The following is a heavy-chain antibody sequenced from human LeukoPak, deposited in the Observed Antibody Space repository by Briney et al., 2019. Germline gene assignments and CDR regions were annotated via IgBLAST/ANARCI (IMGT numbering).Heavy chain of an antibody. CDR3: ARGTIAVTATTRGDC. D-gene: IGHD2-15*01. Sequence: ASVKVSCKASGYTFTSYGISWVRQAPGQGLEWMGWISGYDGYTKYAQKLQDRVTMAAETSTSTTYMELRSLRSDDTAVYYCARGTIAVTATTRGDCWGQGTLVTVSP. J-gene: IGHJ4*02. CDR1: GYTFTSYG. CDR2: ISGYDGYT. V-gene: IGHV1-18*01.